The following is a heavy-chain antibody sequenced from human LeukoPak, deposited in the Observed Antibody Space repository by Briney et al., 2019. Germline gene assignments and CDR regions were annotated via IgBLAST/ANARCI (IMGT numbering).Heavy chain of an antibody. J-gene: IGHJ3*02. V-gene: IGHV1-2*02. D-gene: IGHD4-17*01. CDR2: INPNSGGT. Sequence: ASVKVSCKASGYTFTGYYMHWVRQAPGQGLEWTGWINPNSGGTNYAQKFQGRVTMTRDTSISTAYMELSSLRSDDTAVYYCARPTTVTDYDACDIWGQGTKVTVSS. CDR1: GYTFTGYY. CDR3: ARPTTVTDYDACDI.